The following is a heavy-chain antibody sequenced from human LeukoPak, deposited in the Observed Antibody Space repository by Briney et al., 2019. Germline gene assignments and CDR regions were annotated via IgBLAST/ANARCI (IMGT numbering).Heavy chain of an antibody. CDR1: GLTFSRFW. J-gene: IGHJ1*01. CDR2: IKQDGSEK. CDR3: ARGEYYYDGGY. V-gene: IGHV3-7*04. Sequence: GRSLRLSCAASGLTFSRFWMSWVRHAPGKGLEWVANIKQDGSEKYYVDSVKGRFTISRDNAKNSLYLQMNSLRVEDTAVYYCARGEYYYDGGYWGQGTLVTVSS. D-gene: IGHD3-22*01.